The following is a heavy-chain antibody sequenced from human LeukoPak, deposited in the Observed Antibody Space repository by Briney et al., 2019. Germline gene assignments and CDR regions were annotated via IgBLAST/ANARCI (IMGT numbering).Heavy chain of an antibody. D-gene: IGHD1-26*01. CDR3: ARGSSGSYFFDY. Sequence: GGSLRLSCAASGFTVSSNYMSWVRQAPGKGLEWVSSISSSSSYIYYADSVKGRFTISRDNAKNSLYLQMNSLRAEDTAVYYCARGSSGSYFFDYWGQGTLVTVSS. J-gene: IGHJ4*02. CDR1: GFTVSSNY. CDR2: ISSSSSYI. V-gene: IGHV3-21*01.